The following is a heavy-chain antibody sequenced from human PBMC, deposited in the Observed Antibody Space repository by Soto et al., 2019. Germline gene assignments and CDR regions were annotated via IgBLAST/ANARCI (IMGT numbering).Heavy chain of an antibody. D-gene: IGHD3-10*01. V-gene: IGHV3-48*02. CDR2: ISISSSTR. Sequence: EVQLVESGGGLVQPGGSLRLSCAASGFTFSSYVINWVRQAPGKGLEWDSYISISSSTRYYADSVRGRFTISRDNAKNSLYLQMNSMRDEDTAVYYCAGGGGFFDYWGQGTLVTVSS. CDR1: GFTFSSYV. J-gene: IGHJ4*02. CDR3: AGGGGFFDY.